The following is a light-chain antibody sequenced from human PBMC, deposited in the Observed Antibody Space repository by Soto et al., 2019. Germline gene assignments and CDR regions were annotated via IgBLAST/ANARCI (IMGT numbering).Light chain of an antibody. V-gene: IGLV2-14*01. CDR3: SSYTSSSIDYV. Sequence: QSALTQPASVSGSPGQSITISCTGTSRDVGGYNYVSWYQQHPGKAPKLMIYEVSNRPSGVSNLFSGSKSGNTASLTISGLQAEDEADYYCSSYTSSSIDYVFGTGTKLTVL. CDR1: SRDVGGYNY. CDR2: EVS. J-gene: IGLJ1*01.